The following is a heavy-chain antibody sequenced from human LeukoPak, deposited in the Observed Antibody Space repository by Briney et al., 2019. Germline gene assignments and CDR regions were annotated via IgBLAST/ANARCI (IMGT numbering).Heavy chain of an antibody. Sequence: GGSLRLSCAASGFTFSSYAMYWVRQAPGKGLEWVAVISYDGSNKYYADSVKGRFTISRDNSKNTLYLQMNSLRAEDTAVYYCARSVWPEDFWGQGTLVTVSS. CDR3: ARSVWPEDF. J-gene: IGHJ4*02. CDR1: GFTFSSYA. D-gene: IGHD5/OR15-5a*01. V-gene: IGHV3-30-3*01. CDR2: ISYDGSNK.